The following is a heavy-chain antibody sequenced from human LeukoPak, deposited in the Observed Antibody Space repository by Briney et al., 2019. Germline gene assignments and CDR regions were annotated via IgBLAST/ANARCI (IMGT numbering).Heavy chain of an antibody. V-gene: IGHV3-30*18. CDR3: AKDLGVVVVAATPHFDY. CDR1: GGSFSGYY. Sequence: PSETLSLTCAVYGGSFSGYYWSWIRQAPGKGLEWVAVISYDGSNKYYADSVKGRFTISRDNSKNTLYLQMNSLRAEDTAVYYCAKDLGVVVVAATPHFDYWGQGTLVTVSS. D-gene: IGHD2-15*01. J-gene: IGHJ4*02. CDR2: ISYDGSNK.